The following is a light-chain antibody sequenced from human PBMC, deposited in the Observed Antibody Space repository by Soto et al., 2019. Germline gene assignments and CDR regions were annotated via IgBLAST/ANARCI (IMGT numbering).Light chain of an antibody. V-gene: IGKV1-5*01. CDR2: GAS. J-gene: IGKJ1*01. CDR3: QQYNSYDMWS. CDR1: QGISKW. Sequence: DIQMTQSPSTLSASVGDRVTITCRASQGISKWLAWYQQKPGKAPKLLIYGASSLENGVPSRFSGSGSGTELTLTISSLQPDDFATYFCQQYNSYDMWSFGQGTKVDLK.